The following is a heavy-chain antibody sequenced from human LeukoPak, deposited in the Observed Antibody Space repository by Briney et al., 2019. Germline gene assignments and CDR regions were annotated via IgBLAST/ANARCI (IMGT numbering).Heavy chain of an antibody. V-gene: IGHV3-43*02. J-gene: IGHJ6*03. D-gene: IGHD3-10*01. CDR3: ATSGYYYYYMDV. CDR2: IHKSDGST. CDR1: GFTFSSYG. Sequence: PGGTLRLPCAASGFTFSSYGMSWVRQAPGKGLEWVSLIHKSDGSTYYADSVKGRFTISRDNSKNSLYLQMNSLRTEDTALYYCATSGYYYYYMDVWGKGTTVTVSS.